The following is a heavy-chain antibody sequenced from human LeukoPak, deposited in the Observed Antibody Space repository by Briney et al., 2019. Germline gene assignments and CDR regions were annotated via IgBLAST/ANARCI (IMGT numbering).Heavy chain of an antibody. D-gene: IGHD4-17*01. Sequence: PGGSLRLSCATSGLTVSSNYMSWVRQAPGKGLEWVSVIYSGGSTYYADSVKGRFTISRDNSKNTLYLQMNSLRAEDTAVYYCTTDPGRRVTTVPFWGQGTLVTVSS. CDR1: GLTVSSNY. CDR2: IYSGGST. J-gene: IGHJ4*02. V-gene: IGHV3-53*01. CDR3: TTDPGRRVTTVPF.